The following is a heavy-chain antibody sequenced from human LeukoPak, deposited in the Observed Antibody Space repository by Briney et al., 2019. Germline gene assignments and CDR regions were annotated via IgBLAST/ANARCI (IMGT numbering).Heavy chain of an antibody. CDR3: ARDLSVGSKPDLGFDY. Sequence: GGSLRLSCVASGFTFSSYNMNWVRQAPGKGLEWVSSISSSSRYIYYTDSVKGRFTISRDNAKNSLCLQMNSLRAEDTAVYYCARDLSVGSKPDLGFDYWGQGTLVTVSS. CDR2: ISSSSRYI. J-gene: IGHJ4*02. V-gene: IGHV3-21*01. D-gene: IGHD1-26*01. CDR1: GFTFSSYN.